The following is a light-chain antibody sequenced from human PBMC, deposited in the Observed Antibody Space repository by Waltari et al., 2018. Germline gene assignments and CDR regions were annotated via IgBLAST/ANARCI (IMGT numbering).Light chain of an antibody. CDR3: QQYDSLPIT. J-gene: IGKJ5*01. V-gene: IGKV1-33*01. Sequence: DIQMTQSPSSLSTSVGDRVTITCQASQDISNYLNWYQQKPGKAPKLLIYGSSNLETGVPSTFSGSGSGTEFTFTISSLQPEDIAIYYCQQYDSLPITFGQGTRLEIK. CDR1: QDISNY. CDR2: GSS.